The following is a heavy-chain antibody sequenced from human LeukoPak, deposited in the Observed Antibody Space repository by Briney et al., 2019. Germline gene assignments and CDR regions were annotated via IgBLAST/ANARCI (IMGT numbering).Heavy chain of an antibody. CDR3: ASSPGSITTGDFQH. D-gene: IGHD3-22*01. J-gene: IGHJ1*01. CDR1: GGTFSSYT. V-gene: IGHV1-69*05. CDR2: IIPIFGTA. Sequence: SVKVPCKASGGTFSSYTISWVRQAPGQGLEWMGGIIPIFGTANYAQKFQGRVTITTDESTSTAYMELSSLRSEDTAVYYCASSPGSITTGDFQHWGQGTLVTVSS.